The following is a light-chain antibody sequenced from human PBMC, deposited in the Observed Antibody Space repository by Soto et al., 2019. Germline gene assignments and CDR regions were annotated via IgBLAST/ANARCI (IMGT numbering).Light chain of an antibody. CDR1: QTVSSSS. V-gene: IGKV3-20*01. J-gene: IGKJ2*01. CDR3: QQYGSSPPYT. CDR2: GAS. Sequence: EIVLTQSPGTLSLSPGERATLSCRASQTVSSSSLSWYQQRPGQPPRLLIYGASSRATGIPDRFSGSGSGTAFTLTISRLEPEDFAVYYCQQYGSSPPYTFGQGTKLEIK.